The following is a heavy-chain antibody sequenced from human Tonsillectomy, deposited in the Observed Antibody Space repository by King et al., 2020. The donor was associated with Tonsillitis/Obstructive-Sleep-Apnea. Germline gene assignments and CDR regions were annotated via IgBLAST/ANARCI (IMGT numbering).Heavy chain of an antibody. CDR2: IYYSGST. Sequence: VQLQESGPGLVKPSETLSLTCTVSGGSISSYYLSWIRQPPGKGLELIGYIYYSGSTNYNPSLKSRVTISVEPSKNQFSLKLSSVTAADTAVYYCARGKGRRFLEWLPYYFDYWGQGTLVTVSS. CDR3: ARGKGRRFLEWLPYYFDY. J-gene: IGHJ4*02. CDR1: GGSISSYY. D-gene: IGHD3-3*01. V-gene: IGHV4-59*01.